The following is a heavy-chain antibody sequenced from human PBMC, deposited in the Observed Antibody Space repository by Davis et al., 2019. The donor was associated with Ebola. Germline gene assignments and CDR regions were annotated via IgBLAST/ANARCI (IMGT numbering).Heavy chain of an antibody. Sequence: PSETLSLTCTVSGGSISSSSYYWSWIRQPPGKGLEWIGYIYYSGSTNYNPSLKSRVTISVDTSKNQFSLKLSSVTAADTAVYYCARGRHGSGWYGVQGYWGQGTLVTVSS. V-gene: IGHV4-61*01. J-gene: IGHJ4*02. CDR1: GGSISSSSYY. CDR3: ARGRHGSGWYGVQGY. CDR2: IYYSGST. D-gene: IGHD6-19*01.